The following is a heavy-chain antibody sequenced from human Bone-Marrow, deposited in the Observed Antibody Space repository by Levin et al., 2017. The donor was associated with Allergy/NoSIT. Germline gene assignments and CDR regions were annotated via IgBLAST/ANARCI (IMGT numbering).Heavy chain of an antibody. CDR1: GFTFSSYW. CDR3: AREKYYYGSGPFD. D-gene: IGHD3-10*01. Sequence: GESLKISCAASGFTFSSYWMHWVRQAPGKGLVWVSRINSDGSSTSYADSVKGRFTISRDNAKNTLYLQMNSLRAEDTAVYYCAREKYYYGSGPFDWGQGTLVTVSS. V-gene: IGHV3-74*01. J-gene: IGHJ4*02. CDR2: INSDGSST.